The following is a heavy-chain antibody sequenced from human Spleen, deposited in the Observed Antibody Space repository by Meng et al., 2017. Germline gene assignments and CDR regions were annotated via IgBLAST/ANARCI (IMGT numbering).Heavy chain of an antibody. J-gene: IGHJ5*02. V-gene: IGHV4-39*01. D-gene: IGHD1/OR15-1a*01. CDR2: IGHSGFT. Sequence: QPQLQESGPGLESPSGTLSLTCSVSGDSISSSDSYWGWIRQSPGKGLEWIGSIGHSGFTYYTPSLESRVTVSVDTSRSQFSLELTSVTAADTAVYYCVRSRAWVRTGFDPWGQGTLVTVSS. CDR3: VRSRAWVRTGFDP. CDR1: GDSISSSDSY.